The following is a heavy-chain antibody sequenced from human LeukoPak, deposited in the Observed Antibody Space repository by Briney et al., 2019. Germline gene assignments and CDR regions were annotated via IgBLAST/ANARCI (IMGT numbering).Heavy chain of an antibody. V-gene: IGHV4-34*01. CDR2: INHSGST. Sequence: SETLSLTCAVYGGSFSGYYWSWIRQPPGKGLEWIGEINHSGSTNYNPSLKSRVTISVDTSKNQFSLKPSSVTAADTAVYYCARGVTNSSGWYYYFDYWGQGTLVTVSS. J-gene: IGHJ4*02. CDR1: GGSFSGYY. CDR3: ARGVTNSSGWYYYFDY. D-gene: IGHD6-19*01.